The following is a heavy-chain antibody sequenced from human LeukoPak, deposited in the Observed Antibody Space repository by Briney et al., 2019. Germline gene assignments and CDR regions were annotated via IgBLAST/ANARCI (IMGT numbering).Heavy chain of an antibody. CDR1: GGSISTYY. D-gene: IGHD3-10*01. Sequence: SETLSLTCTVSGGSISTYYWSWIRQPPGKGLEWIGHIHGSGETNYNPSLKSRVTMSPDTSRNQFSLKVNSVTAADTAVYYCARDTYYSGSGTYFEDYFDSWSQGILVTVSS. V-gene: IGHV4-59*12. CDR2: IHGSGET. CDR3: ARDTYYSGSGTYFEDYFDS. J-gene: IGHJ4*02.